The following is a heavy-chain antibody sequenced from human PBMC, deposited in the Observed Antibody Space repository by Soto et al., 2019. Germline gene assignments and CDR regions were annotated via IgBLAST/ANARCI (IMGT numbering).Heavy chain of an antibody. CDR1: GFTFSSYA. CDR2: ISGSGDNT. CDR3: AKDLGTDDFWSAYFTYYYMDV. D-gene: IGHD3-3*01. Sequence: EVQLLESGGGLVQPGGSLRLSCAASGFTFSSYALNGVRQAPGKGLAWVSVISGSGDNTYYADSVKGRFTVSRDNSKNTLYLQINSMRAEATAVYYCAKDLGTDDFWSAYFTYYYMDVWGKATTVTVSS. V-gene: IGHV3-23*01. J-gene: IGHJ6*03.